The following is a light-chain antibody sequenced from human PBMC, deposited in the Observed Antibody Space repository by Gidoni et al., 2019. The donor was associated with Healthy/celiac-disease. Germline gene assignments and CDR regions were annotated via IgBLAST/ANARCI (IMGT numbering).Light chain of an antibody. CDR2: WAS. J-gene: IGKJ3*01. CDR1: QIVLYSSNNKNY. V-gene: IGKV4-1*01. CDR3: QQYYSTPFT. Sequence: DIVMTQSPESLAVSLGERATINCKSSQIVLYSSNNKNYLAWYQQKPGQPPKLLIYWASTRESGVPDRFSGSGSGTDFTLTISSLQAEDVAVYYCQQYYSTPFTFXPXTKVDIK.